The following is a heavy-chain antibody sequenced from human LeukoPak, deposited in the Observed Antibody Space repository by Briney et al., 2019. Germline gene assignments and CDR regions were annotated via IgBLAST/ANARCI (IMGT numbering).Heavy chain of an antibody. V-gene: IGHV3-13*01. Sequence: GGSLRLSCAASGFTFSNYDMHWVRQVTGKGLEWVSGIDNAGDTYYSDSVRGRFTISRENAENSLYLQVNSLRAEDTAVYYCTRDGTVIRGLPRRARTFYGMDVWGQGATVTVSS. CDR1: GFTFSNYD. J-gene: IGHJ6*02. CDR3: TRDGTVIRGLPRRARTFYGMDV. CDR2: IDNAGDT. D-gene: IGHD3-10*01.